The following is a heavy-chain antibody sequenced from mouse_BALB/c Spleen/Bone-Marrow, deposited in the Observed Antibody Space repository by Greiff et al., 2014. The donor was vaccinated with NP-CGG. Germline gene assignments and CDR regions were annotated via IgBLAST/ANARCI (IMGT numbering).Heavy chain of an antibody. CDR1: GDSITSGC. Sequence: EVQLQQSGPSLVKPSQTLSLTCSVTGDSITSGCWNWIRKFPGNKLEYMGYISYSGSTYYSPSLKSRISITRDTSKNQYYLQLNSVATEDTATYYCATYDGFYFDYWGQGSTLTVSS. V-gene: IGHV3-8*02. D-gene: IGHD2-3*01. J-gene: IGHJ2*01. CDR3: ATYDGFYFDY. CDR2: ISYSGST.